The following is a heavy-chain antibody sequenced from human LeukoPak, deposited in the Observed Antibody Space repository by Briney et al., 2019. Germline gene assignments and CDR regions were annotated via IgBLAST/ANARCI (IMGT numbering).Heavy chain of an antibody. Sequence: GASVKVSCKASGYTFTGYYMHWVRQAPGQGLEWMGWINPNSGGTNYAQKFQGRVTMTRDTSISTAYMELSRLRSDDTAVYYCAISKLEEGLPTNDYWGQGTLVTVSS. CDR3: AISKLEEGLPTNDY. V-gene: IGHV1-2*02. CDR2: INPNSGGT. J-gene: IGHJ4*02. D-gene: IGHD1-1*01. CDR1: GYTFTGYY.